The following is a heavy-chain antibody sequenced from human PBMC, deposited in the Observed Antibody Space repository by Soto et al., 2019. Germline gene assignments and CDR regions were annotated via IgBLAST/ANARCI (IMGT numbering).Heavy chain of an antibody. Sequence: GAPVKVSCKASGYTFTRYGISWVRQATGQGLEWMGWISAYNGNTNYAQKLQGRVTMTTDTSTSTAYMELRSLRSDDTAVYYCARDGRVTTVRYYGMDVWGQGTTVTVSS. D-gene: IGHD4-4*01. J-gene: IGHJ6*02. V-gene: IGHV1-18*04. CDR3: ARDGRVTTVRYYGMDV. CDR1: GYTFTRYG. CDR2: ISAYNGNT.